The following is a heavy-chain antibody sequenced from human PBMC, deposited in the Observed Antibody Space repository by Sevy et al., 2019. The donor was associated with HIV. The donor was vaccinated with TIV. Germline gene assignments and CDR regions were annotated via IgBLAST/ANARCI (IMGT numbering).Heavy chain of an antibody. D-gene: IGHD3-22*01. CDR1: GFTFSNYA. Sequence: GGSLRLSCAASGFTFSNYAMNWVRQAPGKGLEWVSGISGSGGSGDKTNYADSVKGRFTISRDDSKNSLYLQLKSLRAGDTAIYYCARKYDSSGYFDYWGQGTLVTVSS. J-gene: IGHJ4*02. CDR3: ARKYDSSGYFDY. V-gene: IGHV3-23*01. CDR2: ISGSGGSGDKT.